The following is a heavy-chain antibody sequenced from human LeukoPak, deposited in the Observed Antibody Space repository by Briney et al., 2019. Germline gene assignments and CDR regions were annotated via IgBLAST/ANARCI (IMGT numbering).Heavy chain of an antibody. J-gene: IGHJ3*02. V-gene: IGHV3-30*18. CDR1: GFTFSSCA. CDR2: ISYDGSNK. D-gene: IGHD3-22*01. CDR3: AKEHSSGYYYGPYDAFDI. Sequence: GGSLRLSCAASGFTFSSCAMRWVRQAPGKGLEWVAVISYDGSNKYYADSVKGRFTISRDNSKNTLYLQMNSLRAEDTAVYYCAKEHSSGYYYGPYDAFDIWGQGTMVTVSS.